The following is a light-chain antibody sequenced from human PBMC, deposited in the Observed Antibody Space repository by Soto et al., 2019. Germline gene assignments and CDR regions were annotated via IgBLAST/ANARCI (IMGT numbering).Light chain of an antibody. CDR2: DAS. CDR1: QGIAQD. CDR3: LQNYYSFRP. J-gene: IGKJ1*01. Sequence: AIQLTQSPSSLSASVGDRVTITCRASQGIAQDLGWYQQKPGKAPRLLIFDASFLQSGVPSRFTGSGSGTDFTLTINGLQPEDFATDYCLQNYYSFRPFGQGTKVEIK. V-gene: IGKV1-6*01.